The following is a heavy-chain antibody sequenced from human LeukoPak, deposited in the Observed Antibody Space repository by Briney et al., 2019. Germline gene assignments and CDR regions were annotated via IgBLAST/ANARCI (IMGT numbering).Heavy chain of an antibody. D-gene: IGHD6-13*01. V-gene: IGHV1-69*01. J-gene: IGHJ4*02. CDR2: IIPIFGTA. Sequence: ASAKVSCKASGGTFSSYAISWVRQAPGQGLEWMGGIIPIFGTANYAQKFQGRVTITADESTSTAYMELSSLRSEDTAVYYCACGGSWYAASFLDYWGQGTLVTVSS. CDR3: ACGGSWYAASFLDY. CDR1: GGTFSSYA.